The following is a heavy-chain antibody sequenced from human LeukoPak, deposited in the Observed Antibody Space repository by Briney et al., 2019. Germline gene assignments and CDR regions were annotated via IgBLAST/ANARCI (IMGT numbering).Heavy chain of an antibody. CDR2: INLSSGNT. CDR1: GYSLTGYF. Sequence: ASVKVSCKASGYSLTGYFMHWVRQAPGQGLEWMGIINLSSGNTNYAQKFQGRVTMTRDTSTSTVYMELSSLGSEDTAFYYCARDLAYYYGSGNFYSRDYWGQGTLITVSS. D-gene: IGHD3-10*01. V-gene: IGHV1-46*01. CDR3: ARDLAYYYGSGNFYSRDY. J-gene: IGHJ4*02.